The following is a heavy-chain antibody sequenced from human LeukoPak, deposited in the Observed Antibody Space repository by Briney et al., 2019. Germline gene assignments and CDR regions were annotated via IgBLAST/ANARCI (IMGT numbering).Heavy chain of an antibody. CDR2: ISGSGGTT. J-gene: IGHJ2*01. CDR3: AKDQVVTPEWYFDL. D-gene: IGHD4-23*01. CDR1: GFSFSSYA. V-gene: IGHV3-23*01. Sequence: PGGSLRLSCAASGFSFSSYAMSWVRQAPGKGLEWVSVISGSGGTTYFADSVKGRFTISRDNSKNTLYLQMSSLRAEDTAVYYCAKDQVVTPEWYFDLWGRGTLVTVSS.